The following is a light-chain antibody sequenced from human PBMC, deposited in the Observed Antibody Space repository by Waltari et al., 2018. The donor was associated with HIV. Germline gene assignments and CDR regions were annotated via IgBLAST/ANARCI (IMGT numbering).Light chain of an antibody. J-gene: IGLJ1*01. Sequence: QSVLTQPPSPSGAPGQTVPISCSGSRSNIGITPVNWYQTLPATAPRLLILLNGRRPSGVPDRFSGSKSGTSASLAISRLQSEDDGDYFCAAWDDSLNGYVFGTGTKVIV. V-gene: IGLV1-44*01. CDR1: RSNIGITP. CDR2: LNG. CDR3: AAWDDSLNGYV.